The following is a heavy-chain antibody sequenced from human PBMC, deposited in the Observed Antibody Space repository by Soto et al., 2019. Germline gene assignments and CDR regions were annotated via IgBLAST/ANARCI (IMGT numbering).Heavy chain of an antibody. D-gene: IGHD6-19*01. CDR2: ISWNSGSI. CDR1: GFTFDDYA. Sequence: PGGSLRLSCAASGFTFDDYAMHWVRQAPGKGLEWVSGISWNSGSIGYADSVKGRFTISRDNAKNSLYLQMNSLRAEDTALYHCAKDIRGSGWYYFDYWGQGTLVTVSS. CDR3: AKDIRGSGWYYFDY. V-gene: IGHV3-9*01. J-gene: IGHJ4*02.